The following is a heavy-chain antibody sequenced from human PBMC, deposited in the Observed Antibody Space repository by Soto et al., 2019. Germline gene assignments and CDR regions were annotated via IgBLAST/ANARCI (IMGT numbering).Heavy chain of an antibody. J-gene: IGHJ4*02. CDR1: GGSISSSNW. CDR3: ARAGSGSYYNFDY. D-gene: IGHD3-10*01. V-gene: IGHV4-4*02. CDR2: IYHSGST. Sequence: SETLSLTCAVSGGSISSSNWWCWVRQPPGKGLEWIGEIYHSGSTNYNPSLKSRVTISVDKSKNQFSLELSSVTAADTAVYYCARAGSGSYYNFDYWGQGTLVTVSS.